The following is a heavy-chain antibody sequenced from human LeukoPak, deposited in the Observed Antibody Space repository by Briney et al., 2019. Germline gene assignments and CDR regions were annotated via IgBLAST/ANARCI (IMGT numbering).Heavy chain of an antibody. J-gene: IGHJ4*02. CDR1: GFTFDDYA. D-gene: IGHD6-6*01. Sequence: PGGSLRLSCAASGFTFDDYAMHWVRQAPGKGLEWVSGISWNSGSIGYADSVKGRFTISRDNAKNSLYLQMNSLRAEDTAVYYCARGQKQLGCGYWGQGTLVTVSS. V-gene: IGHV3-9*01. CDR3: ARGQKQLGCGY. CDR2: ISWNSGSI.